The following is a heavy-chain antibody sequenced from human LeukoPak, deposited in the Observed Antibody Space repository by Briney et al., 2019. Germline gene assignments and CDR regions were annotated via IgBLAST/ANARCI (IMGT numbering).Heavy chain of an antibody. D-gene: IGHD1-20*01. V-gene: IGHV3-73*01. CDR1: GFTFSGST. CDR2: VRNKASSYAT. J-gene: IGHJ4*02. Sequence: GVSLKLSCAASGFTFSGSTMHWVRQASGKGLEWVGRVRNKASSYATAYAASVKGRFTISRDDSKNTAYLQMNSLKTEDTAVYYCTRSLNWIREYWGQGTLVTVSS. CDR3: TRSLNWIREY.